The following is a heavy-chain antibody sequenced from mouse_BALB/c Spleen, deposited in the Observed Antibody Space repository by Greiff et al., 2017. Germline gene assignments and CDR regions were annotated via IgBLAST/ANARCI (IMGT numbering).Heavy chain of an antibody. CDR2: IRNKANGYTT. J-gene: IGHJ3*01. V-gene: IGHV7-3*02. Sequence: EVMLVESGGGLVQPGGSLRLSCATSGFTFTDYYMSWVRQPPGKALEWLGFIRNKANGYTTEYSASVKGRFTISRDNSQSILYLQMNTLRAEDSATYYCARGGNYAAWFAYWGQGTLVTVSA. D-gene: IGHD2-1*01. CDR3: ARGGNYAAWFAY. CDR1: GFTFTDYY.